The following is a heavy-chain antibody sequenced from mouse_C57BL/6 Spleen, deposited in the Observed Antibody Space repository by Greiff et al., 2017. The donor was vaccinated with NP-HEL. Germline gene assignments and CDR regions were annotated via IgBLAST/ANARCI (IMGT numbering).Heavy chain of an antibody. J-gene: IGHJ2*01. Sequence: EVQRVESEGGLVQPGSSMKLSCTASGFTFSDYYMAWVRQVPEKGLEWVANINYDGSSTYYLDSLKSRFIISRDNAKNILYLQMSSLKSEDTATYYCARETRYYVHFDYWGQGTTLTVSS. CDR3: ARETRYYVHFDY. CDR2: INYDGSST. V-gene: IGHV5-16*01. D-gene: IGHD2-1*01. CDR1: GFTFSDYY.